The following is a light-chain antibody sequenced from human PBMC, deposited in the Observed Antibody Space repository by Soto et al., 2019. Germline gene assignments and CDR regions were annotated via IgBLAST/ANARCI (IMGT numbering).Light chain of an antibody. Sequence: QTVVTQEPSLTVSPGGTVTLTCGFTTGAVTSSHYPYWFQQKPGQAPRTLIYDTNNKHSWTPARFSGSLLGGKAALTLSGAQPEDEADYYCLFSYSGARVFGGGTQVTVL. CDR3: LFSYSGARV. V-gene: IGLV7-46*01. CDR2: DTN. J-gene: IGLJ2*01. CDR1: TGAVTSSHY.